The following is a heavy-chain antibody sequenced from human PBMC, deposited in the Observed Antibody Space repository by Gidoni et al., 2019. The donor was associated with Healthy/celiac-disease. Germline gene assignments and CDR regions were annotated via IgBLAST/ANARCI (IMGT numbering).Heavy chain of an antibody. V-gene: IGHV1-2*06. D-gene: IGHD3-10*01. Sequence: QVHLVQSGAEVTKPGASVKVSCKASGYPFTGYYMHWVRQAPGQGLEWMGRINPNSGGTNYAQKFQGRVTMIRDTSISTAYMELSRLRSDDTAVYYCARDYGSGRYGFDYWGQGTLVTVSS. CDR3: ARDYGSGRYGFDY. J-gene: IGHJ4*02. CDR2: INPNSGGT. CDR1: GYPFTGYY.